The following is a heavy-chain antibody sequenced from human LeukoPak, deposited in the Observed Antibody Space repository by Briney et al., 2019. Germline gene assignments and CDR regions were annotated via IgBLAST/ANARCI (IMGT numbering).Heavy chain of an antibody. CDR2: PYYSGST. D-gene: IGHD3-3*01. CDR3: ARDLGFCSGPDY. Sequence: SETLSLTCTVSGGSISSYSWNWIRQPPGKGLEWIAYPYYSGSTNYNPSIKSRVTISLDTSKTQFSLKLSSVTAADTAVYYCARDLGFCSGPDYWGQGTLVTVSS. J-gene: IGHJ4*02. CDR1: GGSISSYS. V-gene: IGHV4-59*01.